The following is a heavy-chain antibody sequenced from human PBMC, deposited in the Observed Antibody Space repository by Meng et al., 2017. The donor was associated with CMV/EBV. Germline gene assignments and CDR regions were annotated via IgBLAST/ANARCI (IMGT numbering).Heavy chain of an antibody. CDR3: AREGDPGDLPSSYYYGMDV. Sequence: GGSLRLSCAASGFTVSSNYMSWVRQAPGKGLEWVSVIYSGGSTYYADSVKGRFTISRDNSKNTLYLQMNSLRAEDTDVYYCAREGDPGDLPSSYYYGMDVWGQGTTVTVSS. D-gene: IGHD7-27*01. J-gene: IGHJ6*02. CDR2: IYSGGST. V-gene: IGHV3-53*01. CDR1: GFTVSSNY.